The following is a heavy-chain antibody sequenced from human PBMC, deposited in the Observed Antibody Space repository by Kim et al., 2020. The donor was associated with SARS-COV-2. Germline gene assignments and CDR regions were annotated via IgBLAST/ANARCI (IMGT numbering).Heavy chain of an antibody. J-gene: IGHJ5*02. CDR3: ARGRRISDINWFDP. CDR2: MNPNSGNT. D-gene: IGHD6-13*01. Sequence: ASVKVSCKASGYTFTSYDINWVRQATGQGLEWMGWMNPNSGNTGYAQKFQGRVTMTRNTSISTAYMELSSLRSEDTAVYYCARGRRISDINWFDPWGQGTLVTVSS. CDR1: GYTFTSYD. V-gene: IGHV1-8*01.